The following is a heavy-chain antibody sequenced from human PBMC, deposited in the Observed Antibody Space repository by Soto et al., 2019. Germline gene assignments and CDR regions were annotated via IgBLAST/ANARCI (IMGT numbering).Heavy chain of an antibody. J-gene: IGHJ3*02. Sequence: SVKVSCKASGGTFSAYTVSWVRQAPGQGLEWMGGIIPIFGTANYAQKFQGRVTITADESTSTAYMELSSLRSEDTAVYYCARDHGRGRYFDRVPDAFDIWGQGTMVTVSS. D-gene: IGHD3-9*01. CDR3: ARDHGRGRYFDRVPDAFDI. CDR2: IIPIFGTA. CDR1: GGTFSAYT. V-gene: IGHV1-69*13.